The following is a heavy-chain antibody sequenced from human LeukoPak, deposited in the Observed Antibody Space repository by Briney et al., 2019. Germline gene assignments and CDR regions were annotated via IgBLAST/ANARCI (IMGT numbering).Heavy chain of an antibody. V-gene: IGHV4-59*01. CDR2: IYYSGST. Sequence: SETLSLTCTVSGGSISSYYWSWIRQPPGKGLEWIGYIYYSGSTNYNPSLKSRVTISVDTSKNQFSLKLSSVTAEDTAVYYCAREPVEMAHFDYWGQGTLVTVSS. D-gene: IGHD5-24*01. J-gene: IGHJ4*02. CDR3: AREPVEMAHFDY. CDR1: GGSISSYY.